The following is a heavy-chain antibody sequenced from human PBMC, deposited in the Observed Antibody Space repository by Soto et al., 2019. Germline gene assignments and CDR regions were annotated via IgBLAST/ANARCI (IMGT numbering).Heavy chain of an antibody. J-gene: IGHJ5*02. Sequence: SETLSLTCTVSGGSISSGGYYWSWIRQHPGKGLEWIGYIYYSGSTYYNPSLKSRVTISVGTSKNQFSPKLSSVTAADTAVYYCARYLRISYYYGSGTSFWFDPWGQGTLVTVSS. D-gene: IGHD3-10*01. CDR1: GGSISSGGYY. V-gene: IGHV4-31*03. CDR2: IYYSGST. CDR3: ARYLRISYYYGSGTSFWFDP.